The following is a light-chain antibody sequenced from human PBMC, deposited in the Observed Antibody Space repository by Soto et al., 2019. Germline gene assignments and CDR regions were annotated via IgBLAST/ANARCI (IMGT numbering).Light chain of an antibody. CDR1: QSVGSNF. CDR3: QQYDSSPWT. J-gene: IGKJ1*01. CDR2: GAS. Sequence: EIVLTQSPGTLSLSPGERATLSCRASQSVGSNFLAWYQQRPGQAPRLLIYGASSRATGIPDWISGSGSGTELTLTISRLEPEDFSVYYCQQYDSSPWTFGQGTEVEIK. V-gene: IGKV3-20*01.